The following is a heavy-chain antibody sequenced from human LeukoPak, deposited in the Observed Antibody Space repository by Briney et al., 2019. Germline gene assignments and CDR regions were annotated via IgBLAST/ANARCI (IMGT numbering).Heavy chain of an antibody. D-gene: IGHD3-22*01. CDR1: GGSISSYH. V-gene: IGHV4-59*01. Sequence: PSETLSLTCIVSGGSISSYHWSWIRQPPGKGLEWIGYMYYSGSTSGSTNYNPSLKSRVTISVDTSKNQFSLKLSSVTAADTAVYYCARDRGYYDSSGYLDYWGQGTLVTVSS. CDR2: MYYSGSTSGST. J-gene: IGHJ4*02. CDR3: ARDRGYYDSSGYLDY.